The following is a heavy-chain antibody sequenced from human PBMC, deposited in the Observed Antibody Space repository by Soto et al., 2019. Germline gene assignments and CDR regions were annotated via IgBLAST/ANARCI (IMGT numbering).Heavy chain of an antibody. CDR2: ITPLFGTA. D-gene: IGHD6-19*01. CDR1: GGTFSNYA. V-gene: IGHV1-69*12. Sequence: QVQLVQSGAEVKKPGSSVKVSCKASGGTFSNYAISWVRQAPGQGLEWMGGITPLFGTANYAQNFQGRVTITADESTTTAYMELSGLKSEDTAVYYCAQTLGLAVAGPGRFDLWGRGTLITVSS. CDR3: AQTLGLAVAGPGRFDL. J-gene: IGHJ2*01.